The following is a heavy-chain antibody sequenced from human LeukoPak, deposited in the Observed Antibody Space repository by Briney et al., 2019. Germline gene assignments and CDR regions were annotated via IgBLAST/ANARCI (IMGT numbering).Heavy chain of an antibody. J-gene: IGHJ4*02. D-gene: IGHD2-15*01. V-gene: IGHV5-51*01. CDR2: IYPGDSDT. CDR1: GNSFTSYW. CDR3: ARSLGYCSGGSCYLGY. Sequence: GESLKISCKGSGNSFTSYWIGWVRQMPGKGLEWMGIIYPGDSDTRYSPSFQGQVTISADKSISTAYLQWSSLKASDTAMYYCARSLGYCSGGSCYLGYWGQGTLVTVSS.